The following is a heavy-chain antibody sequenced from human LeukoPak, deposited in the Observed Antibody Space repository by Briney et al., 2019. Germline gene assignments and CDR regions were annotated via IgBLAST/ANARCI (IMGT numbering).Heavy chain of an antibody. CDR2: IYYSGST. CDR3: ARDYSSSSEDYYYGMDV. V-gene: IGHV4-31*03. J-gene: IGHJ6*02. CDR1: GGSISSGGYY. Sequence: SETLSLTCTVSGGSISSGGYYWSWIRQHPGKGLEWIGYIYYSGSTYYNPSLKSRVTISVDTSKNQFSLKLSSVTAADTAVYYCARDYSSSSEDYYYGMDVWGQGTTVTVSS. D-gene: IGHD6-6*01.